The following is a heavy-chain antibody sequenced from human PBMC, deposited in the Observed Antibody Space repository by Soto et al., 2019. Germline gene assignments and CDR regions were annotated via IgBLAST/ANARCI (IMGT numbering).Heavy chain of an antibody. CDR2: ISGSGGST. V-gene: IGHV3-23*01. D-gene: IGHD3-10*01. CDR3: AKHGSGSSGVDY. Sequence: GGSLRLSCAASGFTFSSYAMSWVRQAPGKGLEWVSTISGSGGSTYYADSVKGRFTISRDNSKNTLYLQMNSLRAEDTAVYYCAKHGSGSSGVDYWGQGTLVTVSS. CDR1: GFTFSSYA. J-gene: IGHJ4*02.